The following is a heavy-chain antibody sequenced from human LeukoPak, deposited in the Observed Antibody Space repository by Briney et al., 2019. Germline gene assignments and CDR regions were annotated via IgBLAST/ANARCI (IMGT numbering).Heavy chain of an antibody. V-gene: IGHV1-18*01. CDR3: ARYRYEDSRSRVFDY. CDR2: ISTFNGNT. Sequence: GASVKVSCKASGYSFMAYGISWVRQAPGQGLEWMGWISTFNGNTYYAQNLQGRLTMTTDTSTSTAYMELTNLRSDDTALYYCARYRYEDSRSRVFDYWGQGTLVTVSS. J-gene: IGHJ4*02. CDR1: GYSFMAYG. D-gene: IGHD6-6*01.